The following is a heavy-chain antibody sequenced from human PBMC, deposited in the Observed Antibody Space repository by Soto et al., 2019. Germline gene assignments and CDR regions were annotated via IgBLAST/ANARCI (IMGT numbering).Heavy chain of an antibody. J-gene: IGHJ4*02. V-gene: IGHV4-59*01. CDR3: ARAGAATLSDY. CDR1: GGSISNYY. CDR2: IYYSGSA. D-gene: IGHD2-15*01. Sequence: SETLSLTCTVSGGSISNYYCSWIRQPPGQGLEWIGYIYYSGSANYNPSLKSRVTISVDTSKNQFSLKLTSMTAADTAMYYCARAGAATLSDYWGQGTLVTVS.